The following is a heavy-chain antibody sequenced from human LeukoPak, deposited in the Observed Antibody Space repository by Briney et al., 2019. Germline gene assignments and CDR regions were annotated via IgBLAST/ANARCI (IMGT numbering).Heavy chain of an antibody. J-gene: IGHJ4*02. CDR3: AREDSGYDYSPFYY. Sequence: SETLSLTCTASGASISNYYWSWIRQPPGKRLEWIGYIYHTGSTSYNPSLKSRVIMSVETSQNQFSLKVRSVTAADTAVYYCAREDSGYDYSPFYYWGQGILVTVSP. CDR2: IYHTGST. CDR1: GASISNYY. D-gene: IGHD5-12*01. V-gene: IGHV4-59*01.